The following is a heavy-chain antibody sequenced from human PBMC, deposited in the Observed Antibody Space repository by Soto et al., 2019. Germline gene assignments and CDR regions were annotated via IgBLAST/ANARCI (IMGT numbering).Heavy chain of an antibody. V-gene: IGHV1-18*01. J-gene: IGHJ3*02. D-gene: IGHD4-17*01. CDR3: ASVSYQALGTVTHVYAFDS. Sequence: GASVKVSCKASGYTFTSYGISWVRQAPGQGLEWMGWIGAYNGNTNYAQKLQGRVTMTTDTSTSTTYMELRSLRSDDTAVYYCASVSYQALGTVTHVYAFDSWGQRTMVTVSS. CDR1: GYTFTSYG. CDR2: IGAYNGNT.